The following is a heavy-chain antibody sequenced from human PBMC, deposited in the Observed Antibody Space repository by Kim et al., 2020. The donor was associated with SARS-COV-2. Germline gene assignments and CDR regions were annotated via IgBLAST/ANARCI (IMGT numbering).Heavy chain of an antibody. J-gene: IGHJ6*02. CDR1: GYSISSGYY. D-gene: IGHD2-2*01. CDR2: IYHSGST. CDR3: ASLGDGGGEYCSSTSCRYYYYGMDV. V-gene: IGHV4-38-2*02. Sequence: SETLSLTCTVSGYSISSGYYWGWIRQPPGKGLEWIGSIYHSGSTYYNPSLKSRVTISVDTSKNQFSLKLSSVTAADTAVYYCASLGDGGGEYCSSTSCRYYYYGMDVWGQGTTVTVSS.